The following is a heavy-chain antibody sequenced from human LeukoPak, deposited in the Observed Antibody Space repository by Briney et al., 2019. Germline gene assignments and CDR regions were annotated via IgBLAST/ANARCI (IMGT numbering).Heavy chain of an antibody. D-gene: IGHD3-3*01. CDR2: ISAYNGNT. Sequence: VASVKVSCKASSYTFTNYAFTWVRQAPGQGLEWMGWISAYNGNTNYAQKLQGRVTMTTDTSTSTAYMEPSSLKSDDTAVYYWARGLEWLTRRHTWFDPWGQGTLVTVSS. J-gene: IGHJ5*02. CDR1: SYTFTNYA. V-gene: IGHV1-18*01. CDR3: ARGLEWLTRRHTWFDP.